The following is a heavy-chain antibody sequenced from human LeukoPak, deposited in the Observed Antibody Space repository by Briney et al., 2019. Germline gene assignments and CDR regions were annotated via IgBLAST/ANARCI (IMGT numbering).Heavy chain of an antibody. V-gene: IGHV3-23*01. J-gene: IGHJ4*02. D-gene: IGHD6-19*01. CDR3: SKHPSTGFYYFDF. CDR1: GFTLTTYP. Sequence: GGPLTLTCAPSGFTLTTYPKGGLRRAPGRGREGVSTISGTGGSTASTDSVKGRFTISRDNSKNTLYLQMNSLRAEDTAIYFCSKHPSTGFYYFDFWGQGTLVTVSS. CDR2: ISGTGGST.